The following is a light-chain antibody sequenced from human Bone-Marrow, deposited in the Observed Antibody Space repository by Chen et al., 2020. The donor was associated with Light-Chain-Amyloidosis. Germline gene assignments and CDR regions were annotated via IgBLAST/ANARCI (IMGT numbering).Light chain of an antibody. J-gene: IGLJ2*01. CDR2: RDT. CDR1: DLPTKY. V-gene: IGLV3-25*03. CDR3: QSADSSGTYEVI. Sequence: YELTQPPSVSVSPGQTARITCSGDDLPTKYAYWYQQKPGQTPVLVIHRDTERPSGISERFSGSSSGTTATLTISGVQAEDEADYHCQSADSSGTYEVIFGGGTKLTVL.